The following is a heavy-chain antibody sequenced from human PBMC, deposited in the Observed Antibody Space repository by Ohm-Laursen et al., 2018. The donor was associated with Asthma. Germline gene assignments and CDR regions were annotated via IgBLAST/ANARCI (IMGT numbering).Heavy chain of an antibody. Sequence: GTLSLTCAVFGGSVSGYYWTWVRQPPGRELEWIAYMFSSGGANYNPSLKSRVTLSTDTSTNQVSLRLSSVTAADTAVYFCARLDWAQSMFDSWGQGTLVTASS. J-gene: IGHJ4*02. V-gene: IGHV4-59*02. CDR2: MFSSGGA. D-gene: IGHD3-9*01. CDR1: GGSVSGYY. CDR3: ARLDWAQSMFDS.